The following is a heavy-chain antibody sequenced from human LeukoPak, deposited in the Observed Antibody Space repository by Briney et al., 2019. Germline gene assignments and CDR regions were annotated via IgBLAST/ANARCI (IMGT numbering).Heavy chain of an antibody. D-gene: IGHD3-22*01. CDR3: ARVGSSSGYYYFDY. CDR2: INWNGGST. Sequence: GGSLRLSCAASGFTFDDYGMSWVRQAPGKGLKWFSGINWNGGSTGYADSVKGRFTISRDNAKNSLYLQMNSLRAEDTALYYCARVGSSSGYYYFDYWGQGTLVTVSS. CDR1: GFTFDDYG. V-gene: IGHV3-20*04. J-gene: IGHJ4*02.